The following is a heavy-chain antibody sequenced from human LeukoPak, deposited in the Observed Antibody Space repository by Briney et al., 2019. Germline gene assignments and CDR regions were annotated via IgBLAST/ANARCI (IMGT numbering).Heavy chain of an antibody. Sequence: PGGSLRLSCAVSGFTFNNYALHWVRQAPGKGLEWVAVISYDGSNKYYADSVKGRFTISRDNSKNTLYLQMNSLRAEDTAVYYCARDPGSEWELYVRPDAFDIWGQGTMVTVSS. V-gene: IGHV3-30-3*01. J-gene: IGHJ3*02. CDR1: GFTFNNYA. CDR3: ARDPGSEWELYVRPDAFDI. D-gene: IGHD1-26*01. CDR2: ISYDGSNK.